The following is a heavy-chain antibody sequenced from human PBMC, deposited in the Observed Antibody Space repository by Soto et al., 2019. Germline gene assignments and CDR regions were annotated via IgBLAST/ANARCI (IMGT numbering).Heavy chain of an antibody. CDR3: AWAAKRYFDT. V-gene: IGHV1-69*06. CDR1: GTTFNTFA. Sequence: QVQLVQSGAEVKKPGSSVKVSCTASGTTFNTFAISWVRQAPGQGLEWMGGIIPVLGPAFYSQKFQGRVTITADKSTTTAYLELSSLRSEDTAVYYWAWAAKRYFDTWGQGTLVTVSS. J-gene: IGHJ4*02. CDR2: IIPVLGPA.